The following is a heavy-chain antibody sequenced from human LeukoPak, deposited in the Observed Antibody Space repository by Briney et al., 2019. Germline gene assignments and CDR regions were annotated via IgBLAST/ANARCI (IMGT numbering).Heavy chain of an antibody. V-gene: IGHV3-30*18. CDR1: GFTFSNYG. CDR2: ISYDGSDE. D-gene: IGHD3-3*01. CDR3: AKDNGGITIFGVVTPSAEYFQH. J-gene: IGHJ1*01. Sequence: GGSLRLSCAASGFTFSNYGMHWVRQVPGKGLAWVAVISYDGSDESYADSAKGRFTISRDNSKNTLYLQMHSLRTEDTAVYYCAKDNGGITIFGVVTPSAEYFQHWGQGTLVTVSS.